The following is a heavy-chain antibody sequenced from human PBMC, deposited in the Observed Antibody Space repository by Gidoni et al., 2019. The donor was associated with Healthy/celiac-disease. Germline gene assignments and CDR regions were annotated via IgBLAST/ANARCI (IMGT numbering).Heavy chain of an antibody. J-gene: IGHJ6*03. CDR2: INHSGST. CDR1: GGSFSGYY. CDR3: ARKVFRYYYYMDV. Sequence: QVQLQQWGAGLLKPSETLSLTCAVYGGSFSGYYWSWIRQPPGKGLEWIGEINHSGSTNYNPSLKSRVTISVDTSKNQFSLKLSSVTAADTAVYYCARKVFRYYYYMDVWGKGTTVTVSS. V-gene: IGHV4-34*01.